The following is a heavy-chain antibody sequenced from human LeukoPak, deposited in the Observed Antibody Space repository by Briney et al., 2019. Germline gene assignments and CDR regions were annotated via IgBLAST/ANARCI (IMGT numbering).Heavy chain of an antibody. Sequence: GGSLRLSCAASGFTLSSYSMNWVRQAPGKGLEWVSYISSSSTHIYYADSVKGRFTISRDNARNSLYLQMNSLRAEDTAIYYCARSEHSSSSFDYWGQGTLVSVSS. CDR3: ARSEHSSSSFDY. J-gene: IGHJ4*02. CDR2: ISSSSTHI. V-gene: IGHV3-21*01. D-gene: IGHD6-6*01. CDR1: GFTLSSYS.